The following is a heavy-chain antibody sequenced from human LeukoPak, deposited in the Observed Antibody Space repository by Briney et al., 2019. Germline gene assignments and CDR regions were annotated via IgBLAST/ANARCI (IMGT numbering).Heavy chain of an antibody. V-gene: IGHV4-39*01. J-gene: IGHJ5*02. D-gene: IGHD4-17*01. CDR2: IYYSGST. CDR3: ARRVLSVTMYNWSDP. CDR1: GGSISSSSYY. Sequence: PSETLSLTCTVSGGSISSSSYYWGWIRQPPGKGLEWIGSIYYSGSTYYNPSLKSRVTISVDTSKNQFSLKLSSVTAADTAVYYCARRVLSVTMYNWSDPWGQGTLVTVSS.